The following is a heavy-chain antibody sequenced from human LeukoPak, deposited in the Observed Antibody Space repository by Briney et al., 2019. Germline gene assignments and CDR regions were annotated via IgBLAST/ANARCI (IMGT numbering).Heavy chain of an antibody. Sequence: SETLSLTCAVYGGSFSGYYWSWIRQPPGKGLEWIGEINHSGSTNYNPSLKSRVTISVDTSKNQFSLKLSSVTAADTAVYYCARRTRLYFWSGFGWFDPWGQGTLVTVSS. D-gene: IGHD3-3*01. CDR2: INHSGST. J-gene: IGHJ5*02. CDR1: GGSFSGYY. V-gene: IGHV4-34*01. CDR3: ARRTRLYFWSGFGWFDP.